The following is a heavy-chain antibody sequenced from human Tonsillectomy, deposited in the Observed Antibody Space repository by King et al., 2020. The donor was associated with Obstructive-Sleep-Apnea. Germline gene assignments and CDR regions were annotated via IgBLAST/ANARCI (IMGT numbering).Heavy chain of an antibody. CDR1: GLTFSKTW. CDR2: IKSKNDGGTI. CDR3: TTDPRF. Sequence: VQLVESGGGSVKPGGSLRLSCAASGLTFSKTWMSWVRQAPGKGLEWVGRIKSKNDGGTIDYAAPVKDRFTISRDDSISTLYLQINSLKTEDTAVYYCTTDPRFWGQGTLVTVSS. J-gene: IGHJ4*02. V-gene: IGHV3-15*01.